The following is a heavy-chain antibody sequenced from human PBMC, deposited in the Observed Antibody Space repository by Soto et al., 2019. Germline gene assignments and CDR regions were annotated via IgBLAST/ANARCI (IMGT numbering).Heavy chain of an antibody. CDR3: ARAPTQLVRYMDNYFDP. CDR2: IYPDDSDT. Sequence: RGESLMISCKGSGYRFTTYWIVWVRQMPGKGLEWMGIIYPDDSDTRYSPSFQGQVTISADKSISTAYLQWSSLKASDTAIYYCARAPTQLVRYMDNYFDPWGQGTLVTVSS. V-gene: IGHV5-51*01. CDR1: GYRFTTYW. D-gene: IGHD6-13*01. J-gene: IGHJ5*02.